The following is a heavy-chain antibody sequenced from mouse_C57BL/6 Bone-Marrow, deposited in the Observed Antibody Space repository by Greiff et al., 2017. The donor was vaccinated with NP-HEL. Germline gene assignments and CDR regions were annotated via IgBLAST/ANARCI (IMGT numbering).Heavy chain of an antibody. V-gene: IGHV2-2*01. Sequence: VKLVESGPGLVQPSQSLSITCTVSGFSLTSYGVHWVRQSPGKGLEWLGVIWSGGSTDYNAAFISRLSISKDNSKSQVFFKMNSLQADDTAIYYCARSLYGSSYDWYFDVWGTGTTVTVSS. J-gene: IGHJ1*03. CDR2: IWSGGST. CDR1: GFSLTSYG. D-gene: IGHD1-1*01. CDR3: ARSLYGSSYDWYFDV.